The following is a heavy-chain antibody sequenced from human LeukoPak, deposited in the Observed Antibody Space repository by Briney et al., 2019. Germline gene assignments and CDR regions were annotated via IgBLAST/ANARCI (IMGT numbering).Heavy chain of an antibody. CDR1: GGSFSGYY. CDR2: INHSGST. D-gene: IGHD1-26*01. Sequence: SETLSLTCAVYGGSFSGYYWSWIRQPPGKGLEWIGEINHSGSTNYNPSLKSRVTISVDTSKNQFSLKLSSVTAADTAVYYCANLIVGARGDWGQGTLVTVSS. J-gene: IGHJ4*02. CDR3: ANLIVGARGD. V-gene: IGHV4-34*01.